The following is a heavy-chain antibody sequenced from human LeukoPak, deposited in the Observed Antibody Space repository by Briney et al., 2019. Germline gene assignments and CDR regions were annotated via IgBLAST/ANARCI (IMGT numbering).Heavy chain of an antibody. CDR2: INWNGGST. D-gene: IGHD4-17*01. CDR3: ARGSYDYGDPNFDY. V-gene: IGHV3-20*04. CDR1: GFTFDDYG. J-gene: IGHJ4*02. Sequence: GGSLRLSCAASGFTFDDYGMSWVRHAPGKGLEWVSGINWNGGSTGYADSVKGRFTISRDNAKNSLYLQMNSLRAEDTALYYCARGSYDYGDPNFDYWGQGTLVAVSS.